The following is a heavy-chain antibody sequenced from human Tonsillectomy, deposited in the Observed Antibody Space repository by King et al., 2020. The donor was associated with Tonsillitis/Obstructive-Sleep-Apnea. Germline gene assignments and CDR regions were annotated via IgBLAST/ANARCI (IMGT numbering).Heavy chain of an antibody. D-gene: IGHD1-26*01. J-gene: IGHJ4*01. CDR1: GGSISSSSYY. CDR2: IYYSGST. CDR3: ARSLSGGYHTPVAY. Sequence: QLQESGPGLVKPSETLSLTCTVSGGSISSSSYYWGWIRQPPGKGLEWIGSIYYSGSTYYNPSLKSRVTISVDTSKNKFSLKLSSVTAADTAVYYCARSLSGGYHTPVAYWGQGTLVTVSS. V-gene: IGHV4-39*01.